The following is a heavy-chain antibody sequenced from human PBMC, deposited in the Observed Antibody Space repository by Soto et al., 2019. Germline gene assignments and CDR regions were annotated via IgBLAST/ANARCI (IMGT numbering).Heavy chain of an antibody. D-gene: IGHD3-10*01. CDR2: IYYSGST. Sequence: QVQLQEAGPGLVKPSETLSLTCTVSGGSISSYYWSWIRQPPGKGLEWIGYIYYSGSTNYNPSLKSRVTISVDTSKNQVALKLSSVTAADTAVYYCARRPGFGHAFEIWGQGTMVTVSS. CDR3: ARRPGFGHAFEI. V-gene: IGHV4-59*08. J-gene: IGHJ3*02. CDR1: GGSISSYY.